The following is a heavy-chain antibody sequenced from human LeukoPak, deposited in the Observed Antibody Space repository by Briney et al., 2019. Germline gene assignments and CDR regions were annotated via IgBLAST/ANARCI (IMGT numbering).Heavy chain of an antibody. Sequence: ASVKVSCKASGYTFTSYGISWVRQAPGQGLEWMGWISAYNGNTNYAQKLQGRVTMTTDTSTSTAYMELRSLRSDDTAVYYCATAGSPKYCGGDCYSLGYWGQGTLVTVSS. CDR3: ATAGSPKYCGGDCYSLGY. D-gene: IGHD2-21*02. J-gene: IGHJ4*02. V-gene: IGHV1-18*01. CDR1: GYTFTSYG. CDR2: ISAYNGNT.